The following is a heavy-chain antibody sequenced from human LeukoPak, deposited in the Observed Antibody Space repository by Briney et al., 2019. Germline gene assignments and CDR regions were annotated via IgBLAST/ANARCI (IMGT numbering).Heavy chain of an antibody. J-gene: IGHJ5*02. D-gene: IGHD4-17*01. Sequence: GGSLRLSCSASGFTFRNHAMSWVRQAPGKGLEWVSGISGSGDGTYYVDSVKGRFTISRDNSKNTLYLQMNSLRAEETAVYYCVRQYSTLTDLNWFDPWGQGTLVAVSS. CDR2: ISGSGDGT. CDR3: VRQYSTLTDLNWFDP. CDR1: GFTFRNHA. V-gene: IGHV3-23*01.